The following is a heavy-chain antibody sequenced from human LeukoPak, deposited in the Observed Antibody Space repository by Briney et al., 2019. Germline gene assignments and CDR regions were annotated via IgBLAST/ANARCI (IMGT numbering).Heavy chain of an antibody. V-gene: IGHV1-2*02. D-gene: IGHD2-8*01. Sequence: ASVKVSCKASGYTFTGYYMHWVRQAPGQGLEWMGWINPNSGGTNYAQKFQGRDTMTRDTSISTAYMELSRLRSDDTAVYYCARENCTNGVCYKQLDYWGQGTLVTVSS. CDR3: ARENCTNGVCYKQLDY. J-gene: IGHJ4*02. CDR1: GYTFTGYY. CDR2: INPNSGGT.